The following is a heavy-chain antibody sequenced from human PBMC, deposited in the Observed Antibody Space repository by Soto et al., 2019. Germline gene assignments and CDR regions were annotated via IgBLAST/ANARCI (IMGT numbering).Heavy chain of an antibody. Sequence: NPGGSLRLSCAASGFTFSSYSMNWVRQAPGKGLEWVSSISSSSSYIYYADSVKGRFTISRDNAKNSLYLQMNSLRAEDTAVYYCAREMGYYDHPYFDYWGQGTLVTVSS. CDR2: ISSSSSYI. CDR3: AREMGYYDHPYFDY. J-gene: IGHJ4*02. D-gene: IGHD3-22*01. CDR1: GFTFSSYS. V-gene: IGHV3-21*01.